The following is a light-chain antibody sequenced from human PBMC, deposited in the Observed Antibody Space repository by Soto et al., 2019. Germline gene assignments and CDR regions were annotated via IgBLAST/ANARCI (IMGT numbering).Light chain of an antibody. CDR2: DVT. Sequence: HSALTQPPSVSGSPGHSVTISCTGTSEVGSYSRVSWYQQSPGTSPKLLIYDVTKRPLGVSDRFSGSKSGNTASLTISGLQTDDEADYYCGLYTLSDTVILGGGTKLTVL. J-gene: IGLJ2*01. CDR1: SEVGSYSR. CDR3: GLYTLSDTVI. V-gene: IGLV2-18*01.